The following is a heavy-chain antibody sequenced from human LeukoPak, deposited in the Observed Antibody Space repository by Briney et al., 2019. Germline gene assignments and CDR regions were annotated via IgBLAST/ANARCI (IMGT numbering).Heavy chain of an antibody. J-gene: IGHJ4*02. CDR3: ARSGWPYYFDY. V-gene: IGHV3-74*01. D-gene: IGHD3-22*01. CDR1: GFTFSSYW. CDR2: IHSDGSST. Sequence: GGSLRLSCAASGFTFSSYWMHWLRQAPGKGLVLVSRIHSDGSSTSYADSVRGRFTISTDDAKSTLYLQMNSLRAGDTAVYYCARSGWPYYFDYWGQGTLVTVSS.